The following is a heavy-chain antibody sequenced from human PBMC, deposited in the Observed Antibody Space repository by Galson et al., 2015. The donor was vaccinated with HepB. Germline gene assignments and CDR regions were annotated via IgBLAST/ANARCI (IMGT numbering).Heavy chain of an antibody. D-gene: IGHD2-2*01. J-gene: IGHJ3*02. CDR3: ARDLVPDLEASDAFDI. Sequence: SVKVSCKASGYTFTGYYMHWVRQAPGQGLEWMGWINPNSGGTNYAQKFQGRVTMTRDTSISTAYMELSRLRSDDTAVYYCARDLVPDLEASDAFDIWGQGTMVTVSS. CDR2: INPNSGGT. V-gene: IGHV1-2*02. CDR1: GYTFTGYY.